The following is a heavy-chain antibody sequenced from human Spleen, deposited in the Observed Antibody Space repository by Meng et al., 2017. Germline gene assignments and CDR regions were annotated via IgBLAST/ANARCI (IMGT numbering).Heavy chain of an antibody. Sequence: QGQPQHWSECLFKPSETLSLTCAVYGGSFSVYYWSWIRQPPGKGLEWIGEINHSGSTNYNPSLKSRVTISVDTSKNQFSLKPSSVTAADTAVYYCARGRYYTAMVPMGFYFDYWGQGTLVTVSS. CDR2: INHSGST. CDR1: GGSFSVYY. CDR3: ARGRYYTAMVPMGFYFDY. V-gene: IGHV4-34*02. J-gene: IGHJ4*02. D-gene: IGHD5-18*01.